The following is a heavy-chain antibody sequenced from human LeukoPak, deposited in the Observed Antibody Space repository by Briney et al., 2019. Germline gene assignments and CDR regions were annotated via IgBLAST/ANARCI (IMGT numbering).Heavy chain of an antibody. D-gene: IGHD1-26*01. J-gene: IGHJ4*02. V-gene: IGHV3-13*01. CDR2: IGTAGDT. CDR1: GFTFSSYD. CDR3: AKDRPGATSDYFDY. Sequence: GGSLRLSCAASGFTFSSYDMHWVRQATGKGLEWVSAIGTAGDTYYPGSVKGRFTISRENAKNSLYLQMNSLRAGDTAVYYCAKDRPGATSDYFDYWGQGTLVTVSS.